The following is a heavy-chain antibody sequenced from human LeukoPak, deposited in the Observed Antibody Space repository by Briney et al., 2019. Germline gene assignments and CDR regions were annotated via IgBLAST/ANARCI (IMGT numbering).Heavy chain of an antibody. CDR2: ISGSGGTT. J-gene: IGHJ4*02. CDR1: GFTFSSYA. Sequence: PGGSLRLSCAASGFTFSSYAMTWVRQAPGKGPEWVSSISGSGGTTYYVDSVEGRFTISRDNSKNTLYLQLNSLRAEDTALYYCAKNTMILLGPLDYWGQGTLVTVFS. D-gene: IGHD3-22*01. CDR3: AKNTMILLGPLDY. V-gene: IGHV3-23*01.